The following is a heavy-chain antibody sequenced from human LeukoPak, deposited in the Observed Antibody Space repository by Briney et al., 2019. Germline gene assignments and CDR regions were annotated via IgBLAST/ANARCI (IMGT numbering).Heavy chain of an antibody. V-gene: IGHV3-23*01. CDR2: IGDGGDRV. D-gene: IGHD2-15*01. J-gene: IGHJ4*02. Sequence: GGSLRLSCAASGFTFTSHGISWVRQAPGKGLEWVSTIGDGGDRVYYADSVKGRFTISRDTSKSILFLQMKSLRAEDTAVYYCAKGQGGSSYTTVDYWGQGTLVTVSS. CDR1: GFTFTSHG. CDR3: AKGQGGSSYTTVDY.